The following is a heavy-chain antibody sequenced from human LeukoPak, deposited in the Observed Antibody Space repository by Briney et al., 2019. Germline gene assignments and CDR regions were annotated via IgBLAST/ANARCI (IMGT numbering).Heavy chain of an antibody. CDR3: ARDLGYWGSAFDI. V-gene: IGHV1-18*01. CDR1: GYTFTSYG. D-gene: IGHD2-8*02. Sequence: ASVKVSCKASGYTFTSYGISWVRQAPGQGLEWMGWISAYNGNTNYAQKLQGRVTMTTDTSTSTACMELRSLRSDDTAVYYCARDLGYWGSAFDIWGQGTMVTVSS. CDR2: ISAYNGNT. J-gene: IGHJ3*02.